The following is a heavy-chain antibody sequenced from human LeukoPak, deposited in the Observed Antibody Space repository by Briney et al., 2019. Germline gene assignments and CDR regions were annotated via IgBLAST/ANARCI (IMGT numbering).Heavy chain of an antibody. J-gene: IGHJ5*02. CDR2: INPNSGGT. CDR1: GYTFTGYY. D-gene: IGHD6-13*01. V-gene: IGHV1-2*02. Sequence: ASVKVSCKASGYTFTGYYMHWVRQAPGQGLEWMGWINPNSGGTNYAQKFQGRVTMTRDTSISTAYMELSRLRSDDTAVYYCARSEQQLVRGHGFDPWGQGTLVTVSS. CDR3: ARSEQQLVRGHGFDP.